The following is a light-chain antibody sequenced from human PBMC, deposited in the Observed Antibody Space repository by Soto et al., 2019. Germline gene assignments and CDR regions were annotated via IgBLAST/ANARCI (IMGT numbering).Light chain of an antibody. Sequence: EIVMTQSPGTLSVSPGERATLSCRASQSVSSSLAWYQQKPGQAPRLLMYGASTRATGTPARFSGSGSGTDFTLTISSLQPEDFATYYCQQSYSTPITFGQGTRLEIK. CDR3: QQSYSTPIT. J-gene: IGKJ5*01. CDR1: QSVSSS. V-gene: IGKV3D-15*01. CDR2: GAS.